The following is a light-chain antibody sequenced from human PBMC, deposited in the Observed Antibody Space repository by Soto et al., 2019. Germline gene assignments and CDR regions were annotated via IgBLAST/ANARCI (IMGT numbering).Light chain of an antibody. V-gene: IGKV1-5*03. J-gene: IGKJ1*01. CDR1: QSISSW. Sequence: DIQLTQSPSTLSASVGDRVTITCRASQSISSWLAWSQQKPGKAPKFLIYKTSNLESGVPSRFSGSGSGTEFTLNISSLQPDDVATYYCQYYNNYCWTFGQGTKVEIK. CDR2: KTS. CDR3: QYYNNYCWT.